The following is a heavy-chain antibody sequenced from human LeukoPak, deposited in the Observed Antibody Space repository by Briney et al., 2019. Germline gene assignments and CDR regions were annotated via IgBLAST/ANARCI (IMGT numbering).Heavy chain of an antibody. V-gene: IGHV1-2*02. CDR1: GYTFTGYY. Sequence: GASVKVSCKASGYTFTGYYMHWVRQAPGQGLEWMGWINPNSGGTNYAQKFQGRVTMTRDTSISTAYMELNRLRSDDTAVYYCARVSMAYYYYMDVWGKGTTVTVSS. D-gene: IGHD2/OR15-2a*01. CDR3: ARVSMAYYYYMDV. J-gene: IGHJ6*03. CDR2: INPNSGGT.